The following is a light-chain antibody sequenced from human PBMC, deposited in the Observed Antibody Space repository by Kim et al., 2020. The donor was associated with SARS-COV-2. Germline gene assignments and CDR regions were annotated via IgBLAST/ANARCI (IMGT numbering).Light chain of an antibody. J-gene: IGKJ2*01. CDR3: QQYKNWYT. CDR2: GAS. CDR1: QSVGNN. V-gene: IGKV3D-15*01. Sequence: LTGSVGERATLFCRARQSVGNNSAWYQQKPGQAPRLLIYGASTRATDIPARFSGSGAGTEFTLTISGLQSEDFAVYFCQQYKNWYTFGQGTKLEI.